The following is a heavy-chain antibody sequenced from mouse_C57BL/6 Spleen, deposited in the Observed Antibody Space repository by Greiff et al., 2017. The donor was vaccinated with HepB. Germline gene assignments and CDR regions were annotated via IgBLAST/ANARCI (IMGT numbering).Heavy chain of an antibody. V-gene: IGHV1-18*01. Sequence: VQLQQSGPELVKPGASVKIPCKASGYTFTDYNMDWVKQSHGKSLEWIGDINPNNGGTIYNQKFKGKATLTVDKSSSTAYMELRSLTSEDTAVYYCAIYYYGSSYVRDAMDYWGQGTSVTVSS. CDR1: GYTFTDYN. CDR2: INPNNGGT. D-gene: IGHD1-1*01. J-gene: IGHJ4*01. CDR3: AIYYYGSSYVRDAMDY.